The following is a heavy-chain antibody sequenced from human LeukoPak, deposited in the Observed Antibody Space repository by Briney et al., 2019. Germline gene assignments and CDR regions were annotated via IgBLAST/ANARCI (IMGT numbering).Heavy chain of an antibody. D-gene: IGHD3-22*01. CDR1: GGSIRNYF. CDR2: IYTSGST. CDR3: AREPKSYDGSGFYHDY. Sequence: SETLSLTCSVSGGSIRNYFWSWIRQPAGKGLEWIGRIYTSGSTDYNPSLRSRVTMSVDTSRNQFSLKLTSMTAADTAVYYCAREPKSYDGSGFYHDYWGQGTLVAVSS. J-gene: IGHJ4*02. V-gene: IGHV4-4*07.